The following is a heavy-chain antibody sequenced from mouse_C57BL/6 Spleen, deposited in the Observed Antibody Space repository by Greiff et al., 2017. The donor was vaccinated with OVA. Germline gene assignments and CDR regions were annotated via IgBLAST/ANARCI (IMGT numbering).Heavy chain of an antibody. CDR2: IWSGGST. CDR1: GFSLTSYG. Sequence: QVQLKESGPGLVQPSQSLSITCTVSGFSLTSYGVHWVRQSPGKGLEWLGVIWSGGSTDYNAAFISRLSISKDNSKSQVFFKMNSLQADDTAIYYGARNWGDEGYWYFDVWGTGTTVTVSS. V-gene: IGHV2-2*01. CDR3: ARNWGDEGYWYFDV. D-gene: IGHD3-3*01. J-gene: IGHJ1*03.